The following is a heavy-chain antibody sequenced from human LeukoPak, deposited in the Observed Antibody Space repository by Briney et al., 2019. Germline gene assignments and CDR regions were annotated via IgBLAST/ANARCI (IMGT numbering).Heavy chain of an antibody. CDR1: GFTFSSYW. D-gene: IGHD3-22*01. V-gene: IGHV3-7*01. Sequence: GGSLRLSGAASGFTFSSYWMSWVRQAPGKGLEWVANIKQDGSEKYYVDSVKGRFTISRDNAKNSLYLQMNSLRAEDTAVYYCARFGYYDSSGYYPPHGFDPWGQGTLVTVSS. CDR2: IKQDGSEK. J-gene: IGHJ5*02. CDR3: ARFGYYDSSGYYPPHGFDP.